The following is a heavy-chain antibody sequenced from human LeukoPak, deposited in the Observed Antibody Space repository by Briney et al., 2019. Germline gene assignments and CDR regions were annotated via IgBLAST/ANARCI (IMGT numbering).Heavy chain of an antibody. CDR2: IQFDGSDE. J-gene: IGHJ4*02. CDR1: GFLFSTYG. Sequence: GGSLRLSCTASGFLFSTYGMHWVRQAPGKGLEWISFIQFDGSDEFYADSVKGRFIISRDNSKNTLYLQMNSLRAEDTAVYYCARDLSVDSSGWYEGIDYWGQGTLVTVSS. CDR3: ARDLSVDSSGWYEGIDY. V-gene: IGHV3-30*02. D-gene: IGHD6-19*01.